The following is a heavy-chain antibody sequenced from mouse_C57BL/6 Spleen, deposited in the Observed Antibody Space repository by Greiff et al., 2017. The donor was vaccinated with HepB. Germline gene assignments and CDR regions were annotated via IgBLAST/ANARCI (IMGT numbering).Heavy chain of an antibody. CDR2: ISYSGST. Sequence: VQLQESGPGMVKPSQSLSLTCTVTGYSITSGYDWHWIRHFPGNKLEWMGYISYSGSTNYNPSLKSRISITHDTSKNHFFLKLNSVTTEDTATYYCARDRVDYWYFDVWGTGTTVTVSS. CDR1: GYSITSGYD. CDR3: ARDRVDYWYFDV. D-gene: IGHD1-1*01. J-gene: IGHJ1*03. V-gene: IGHV3-1*01.